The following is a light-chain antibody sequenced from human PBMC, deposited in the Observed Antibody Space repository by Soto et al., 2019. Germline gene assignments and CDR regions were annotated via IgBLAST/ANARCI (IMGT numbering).Light chain of an antibody. V-gene: IGLV2-8*01. Sequence: QSVPTQPPSASGSPGQSATISCTGSSSDIGAYNFVSWYQQYPGKAPKLIIYEVTKRPSGVPDRFSGSKSGNTASLTVSGLQTEDEADYYCSSYAGSSTWVFGGGTKLTVL. J-gene: IGLJ2*01. CDR3: SSYAGSSTWV. CDR2: EVT. CDR1: SSDIGAYNF.